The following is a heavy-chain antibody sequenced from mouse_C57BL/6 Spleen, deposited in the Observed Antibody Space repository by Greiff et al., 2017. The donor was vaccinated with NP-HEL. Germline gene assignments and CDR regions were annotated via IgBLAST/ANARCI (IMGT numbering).Heavy chain of an antibody. V-gene: IGHV1-61*01. J-gene: IGHJ1*03. CDR1: GYTFTSYW. CDR2: IYPSDSET. Sequence: VQLQQPGAELVRPGSSVKLSCKASGYTFTSYWMDWVKQRPGQGLEWIGNIYPSDSETHYNQKFKDKATLTVDKSSSTAYMQLSSLTSEDSAVYYCARSNYYYGSSYWYFDVWGTGTTVTVSS. D-gene: IGHD1-1*01. CDR3: ARSNYYYGSSYWYFDV.